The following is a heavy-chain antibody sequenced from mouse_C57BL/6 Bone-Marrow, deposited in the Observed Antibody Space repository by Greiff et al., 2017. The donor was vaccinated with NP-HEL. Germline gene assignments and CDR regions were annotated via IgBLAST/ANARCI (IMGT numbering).Heavy chain of an antibody. CDR1: GYTFTSYG. CDR2: IYPRSGNT. Sequence: VQLQQSGAELARPGASVKLSCKASGYTFTSYGISWVKQRTGQGLEWIGEIYPRSGNTYYNEKFKGKATLTSDKPSSTAYMQLSSLTSEDSAVYYCAREGGPAWFAYWGQGTLVTVSA. CDR3: AREGGPAWFAY. V-gene: IGHV1-81*01. J-gene: IGHJ3*01.